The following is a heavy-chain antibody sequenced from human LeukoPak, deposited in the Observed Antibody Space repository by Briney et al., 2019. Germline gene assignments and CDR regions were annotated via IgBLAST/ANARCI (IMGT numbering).Heavy chain of an antibody. CDR3: AKDYAVLRYFDWLPRNGAFDI. V-gene: IGHV3-23*01. J-gene: IGHJ3*02. Sequence: GGSLRLSCAASGFTFSSYAMSWVRQAPGKGLEWVSAIIGIGVSTYYADSVKGRFTISRDNSNNTLYLQMNSLRAEDTAVYYCAKDYAVLRYFDWLPRNGAFDIWGQGTMVTVSS. D-gene: IGHD3-9*01. CDR2: IIGIGVST. CDR1: GFTFSSYA.